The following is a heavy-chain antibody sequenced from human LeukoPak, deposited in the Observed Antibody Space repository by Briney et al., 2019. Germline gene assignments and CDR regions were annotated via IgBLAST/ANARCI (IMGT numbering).Heavy chain of an antibody. CDR3: ARGYSTSWTYYFDY. J-gene: IGHJ4*02. V-gene: IGHV4-59*01. D-gene: IGHD6-13*01. Sequence: PSETLSLTCTVSDGGITGYYWGWIRQPPGKGLDWIGHLHYGGSTNYNPSLKSRVTISVDTSKNHFSLKLSSVTTADTAVYYCARGYSTSWTYYFDYWGQGALVTVSS. CDR2: LHYGGST. CDR1: DGGITGYY.